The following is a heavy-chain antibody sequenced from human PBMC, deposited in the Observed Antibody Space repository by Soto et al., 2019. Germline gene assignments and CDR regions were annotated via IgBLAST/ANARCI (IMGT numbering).Heavy chain of an antibody. CDR3: ARLLSPYAFDI. CDR2: IYYSGST. CDR1: GGSISSYY. D-gene: IGHD2-2*01. J-gene: IGHJ3*02. Sequence: QVQLRESGPGLVKPSETLSLTCTVSGGSISSYYWSWIRQPPGKGLEWIGYIYYSGSTNYNPSLKSRVTISVDTSKNQFSLKLSSVTAADTAVYYCARLLSPYAFDIWGQGTMVTVSS. V-gene: IGHV4-59*01.